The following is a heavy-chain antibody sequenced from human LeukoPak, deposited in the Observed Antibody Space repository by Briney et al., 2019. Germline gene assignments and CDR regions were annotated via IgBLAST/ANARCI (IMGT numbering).Heavy chain of an antibody. J-gene: IGHJ4*02. CDR3: TRDLGTYTSYSSIFFDY. Sequence: GASVKVSCKASGYTFTDFGISWVRQAPGQGLEWMGWSSAYNGDTKYAQKFQGRVTMTTDTSTSTAYMELRSLRSDDTAVFHCTRDLGTYTSYSSIFFDYWGQGTLVTVSS. V-gene: IGHV1-18*01. CDR1: GYTFTDFG. CDR2: SSAYNGDT. D-gene: IGHD3-10*01.